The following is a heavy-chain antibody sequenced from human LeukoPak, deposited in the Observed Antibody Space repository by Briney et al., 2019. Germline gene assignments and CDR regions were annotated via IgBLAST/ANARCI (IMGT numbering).Heavy chain of an antibody. CDR1: GFTFSSYW. V-gene: IGHV3-74*01. Sequence: PGGSLRLSCAASGFTFSSYWMHWVRQAPGKGLVWVSRISSDGSTTSYADSVKGRFTISRDDAKNTLYLQMNSLRAEDTAAYYCARVPLSTRSSGWAGTFDPWGQGTLVTVSS. CDR3: ARVPLSTRSSGWAGTFDP. CDR2: ISSDGSTT. J-gene: IGHJ5*02. D-gene: IGHD6-19*01.